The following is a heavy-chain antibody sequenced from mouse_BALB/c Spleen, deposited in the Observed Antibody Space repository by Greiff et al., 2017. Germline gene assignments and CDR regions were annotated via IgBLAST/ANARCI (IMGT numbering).Heavy chain of an antibody. CDR1: GYTFTSGYI. J-gene: IGHJ4*01. CDR3: AHDTTEEYYYALDY. D-gene: IGHD1-1*01. V-gene: IGHV3-1*02. Sequence: EVQLVESGPDLVKPSQSLSLTCTATGYTFTSGYIWHVIRQPPGNKLEWMGYIHYSGSTNYNPTLKSRIPITRDTSKNQFYLQMNTVTTEDTATYYCAHDTTEEYYYALDYWGQGTSVTVSS. CDR2: IHYSGST.